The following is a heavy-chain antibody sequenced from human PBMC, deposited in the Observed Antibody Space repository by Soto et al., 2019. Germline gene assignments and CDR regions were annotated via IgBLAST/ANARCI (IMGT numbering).Heavy chain of an antibody. CDR2: MNPNSGNT. J-gene: IGHJ1*01. D-gene: IGHD3-16*01. Sequence: ASVKVSCKASGYTCTIYDINWVLQATGQGLEWMGWMNPNSGNTGYAQKFQGRVTMTRNTSISTAYMELSSLRSEDTAVYYCAKTPGGGTSQAHRSWGQGTLVTVSS. V-gene: IGHV1-8*01. CDR3: AKTPGGGTSQAHRS. CDR1: GYTCTIYD.